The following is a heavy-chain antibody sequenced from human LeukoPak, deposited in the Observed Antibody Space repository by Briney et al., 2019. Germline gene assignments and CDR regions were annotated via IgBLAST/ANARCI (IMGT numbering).Heavy chain of an antibody. D-gene: IGHD3-3*01. CDR1: GDSVSSNSAA. Sequence: SQTLSLTCAISGDSVSSNSAAWNWIRQSPSRGLEWLGRTYYRSKWYNDYAVSVKSRITINPDTSKNQFSLQLNSVTPEDTAVYYCARENHYDFWNYYYYYYMDVWGKGTTVTISS. CDR2: TYYRSKWYN. CDR3: ARENHYDFWNYYYYYYMDV. V-gene: IGHV6-1*01. J-gene: IGHJ6*03.